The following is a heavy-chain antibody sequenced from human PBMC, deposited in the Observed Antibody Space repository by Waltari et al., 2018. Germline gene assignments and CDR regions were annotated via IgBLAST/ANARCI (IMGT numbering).Heavy chain of an antibody. Sequence: QVQLQQSGPGLVKPSQTHSLTCAVSGDSVSVNSAAAWNWIRQSPSKGLGWLGRSYYRSNWSNEYAVSVSSRITINAYTSKNQFSLHLSSVTPADTAVYYCARGSSSSFDSWGQGILVTVSS. D-gene: IGHD6-13*01. J-gene: IGHJ4*02. CDR2: SYYRSNWSN. CDR3: ARGSSSSFDS. V-gene: IGHV6-1*01. CDR1: GDSVSVNSAAA.